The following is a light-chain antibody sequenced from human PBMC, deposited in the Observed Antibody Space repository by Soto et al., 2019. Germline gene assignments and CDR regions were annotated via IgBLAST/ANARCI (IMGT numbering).Light chain of an antibody. CDR3: QQYNTYSKGS. CDR2: DAS. Sequence: DIQINQSPSTLSASVGDRVTITCRASQSISGWLAWYQQTPGKAPKLLXYDASYLESGVPSRFSGSGSGTEFTLTISSLQPDDFATYDCQQYNTYSKGSFGQGTQVDIK. J-gene: IGKJ1*01. CDR1: QSISGW. V-gene: IGKV1-5*01.